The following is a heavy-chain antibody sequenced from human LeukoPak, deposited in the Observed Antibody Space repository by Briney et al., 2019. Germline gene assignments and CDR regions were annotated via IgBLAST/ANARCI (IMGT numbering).Heavy chain of an antibody. CDR1: GFGFSVYW. D-gene: IGHD5-18*01. CDR2: INEDGTRA. V-gene: IGHV3-74*01. J-gene: IGHJ4*02. Sequence: PGGSLRLSCAASGFGFSVYWIHWVRQPPGKGLVWVAHINEDGTRASHTDSVKGRFTISRDNAKNTLYLQMNSLTVEDTAVYYCARVPTNSYGFGQWGQGSLVTVSS. CDR3: ARVPTNSYGFGQ.